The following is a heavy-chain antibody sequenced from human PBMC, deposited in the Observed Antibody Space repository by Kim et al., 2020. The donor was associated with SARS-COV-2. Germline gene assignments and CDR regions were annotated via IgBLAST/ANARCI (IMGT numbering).Heavy chain of an antibody. D-gene: IGHD3-3*01. CDR1: GYTFTSYA. V-gene: IGHV1-3*01. CDR3: ARESYYDFWSGYFPANDY. CDR2: INAGNGNT. J-gene: IGHJ4*02. Sequence: ASVKVSCKASGYTFTSYAMHWVRQAPGQRLEWMGWINAGNGNTKYSQKFQARVTITRDTSASTAYMELSSLRSEDTAVYYCARESYYDFWSGYFPANDYWGQGTLVTVSS.